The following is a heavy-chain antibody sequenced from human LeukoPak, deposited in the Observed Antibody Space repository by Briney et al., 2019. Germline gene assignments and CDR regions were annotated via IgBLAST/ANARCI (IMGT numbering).Heavy chain of an antibody. CDR3: ARDLRNWSGKNNWFDP. CDR1: GGAMNNYY. D-gene: IGHD3-3*01. CDR2: IYSGGNT. V-gene: IGHV4-4*07. Sequence: SETLSLTCTVSGGAMNNYYLHWIRQPAGKGLEWIGGIYSGGNTNYNPSLVSRGTMSVDTSKNQISLKLNSVTAADTAMYYCARDLRNWSGKNNWFDPWGQGTLVTVSS. J-gene: IGHJ5*02.